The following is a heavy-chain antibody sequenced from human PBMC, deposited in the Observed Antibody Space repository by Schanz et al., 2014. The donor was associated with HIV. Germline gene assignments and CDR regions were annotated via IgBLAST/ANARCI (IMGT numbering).Heavy chain of an antibody. Sequence: QVQLVQSGAEVKKPGSSVKVSCKASGGTFSSYALNWVRQAPGQGLEWMGWINPNGGNTIYAQKFQGRVTMTTDTSTSTAYMELRSLRSDDTAVYYCARVNKDIGGYYFDYWGQGTLVTVSS. J-gene: IGHJ4*02. CDR3: ARVNKDIGGYYFDY. V-gene: IGHV1-18*01. CDR1: GGTFSSYA. D-gene: IGHD2-15*01. CDR2: INPNGGNT.